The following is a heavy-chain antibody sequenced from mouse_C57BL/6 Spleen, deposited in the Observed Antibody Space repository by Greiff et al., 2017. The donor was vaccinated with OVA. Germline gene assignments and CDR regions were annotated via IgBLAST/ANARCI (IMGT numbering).Heavy chain of an antibody. CDR2: INPYNGGT. Sequence: VQLQQSGPVLVKPGASVKMSCKASGYTFTDYYMNWVKQSHGKSLEWIGVINPYNGGTSYNQKFKGKATLTVDKSSSTAYMELNSLTSEDSAVYYCARSVYGYDGAMDYWGQGTSVTVSS. V-gene: IGHV1-19*01. D-gene: IGHD2-2*01. CDR1: GYTFTDYY. J-gene: IGHJ4*01. CDR3: ARSVYGYDGAMDY.